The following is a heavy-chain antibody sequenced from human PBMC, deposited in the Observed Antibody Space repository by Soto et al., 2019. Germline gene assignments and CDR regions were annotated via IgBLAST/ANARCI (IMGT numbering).Heavy chain of an antibody. CDR2: ISGSGGST. CDR1: GFTFSSYA. CDR3: AKVATRSAMAYNWFDP. J-gene: IGHJ5*02. Sequence: GGYLRLSCAASGFTFSSYAMSCVRQAPGKGLEWVSAISGSGGSTYYADSAKGRFTISRDNSKNTLYLQMNSLRAEDTAVYYCAKVATRSAMAYNWFDPWGQGTLVTVSS. V-gene: IGHV3-23*01. D-gene: IGHD5-18*01.